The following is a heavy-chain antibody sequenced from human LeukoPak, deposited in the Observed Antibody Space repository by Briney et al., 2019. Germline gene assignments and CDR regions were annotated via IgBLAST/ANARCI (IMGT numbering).Heavy chain of an antibody. CDR2: ISNTVDFI. Sequence: PGGCLRLSCAASGLTFSDEYMSWIRQAPGKGLEWVSYISNTVDFIAYADSVKGRFTISRDNAKNSMYLQMNSLRVEDTAVYYCAREAPRYTSSPYSDYWGQGTLVTVSS. J-gene: IGHJ4*02. D-gene: IGHD6-6*01. CDR1: GLTFSDEY. V-gene: IGHV3-11*04. CDR3: AREAPRYTSSPYSDY.